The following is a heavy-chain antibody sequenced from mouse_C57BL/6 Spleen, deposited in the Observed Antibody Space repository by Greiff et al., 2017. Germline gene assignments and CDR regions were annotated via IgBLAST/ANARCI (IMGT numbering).Heavy chain of an antibody. D-gene: IGHD2-3*01. Sequence: QVQLQQSGPELVKPGASVKISCKASGYAFSSSWMNWVKQRPGKGLEWIGRIYPGDGDTNYNGKFKGKATLTADKSSSTAYMQLSSLTSEDSAVYFCARERGDGSHYFDDWGQGTTLTVSS. J-gene: IGHJ2*01. V-gene: IGHV1-82*01. CDR3: ARERGDGSHYFDD. CDR2: IYPGDGDT. CDR1: GYAFSSSW.